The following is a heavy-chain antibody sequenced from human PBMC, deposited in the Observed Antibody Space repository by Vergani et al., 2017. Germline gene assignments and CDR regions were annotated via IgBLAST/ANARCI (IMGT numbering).Heavy chain of an antibody. Sequence: QVQLVQSGAEVKKPGASVKVSCKASRYTFTSYYMHWVRQAPGQGLEWMGIINPSGGSTSYAQKFQGRVTMTRDTSTSTVYMELSSLRSEDTGVYYCARVSLAWIQLWAFDYWGQGTLVTVSS. D-gene: IGHD5-18*01. CDR2: INPSGGST. J-gene: IGHJ4*02. V-gene: IGHV1-46*03. CDR1: RYTFTSYY. CDR3: ARVSLAWIQLWAFDY.